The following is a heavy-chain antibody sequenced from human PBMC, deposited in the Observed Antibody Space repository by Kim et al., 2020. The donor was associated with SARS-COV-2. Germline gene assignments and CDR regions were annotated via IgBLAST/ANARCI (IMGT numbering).Heavy chain of an antibody. Sequence: ASVKVSCKASGYTFTNHAVHWVRQAPGQSLEWMGWVNAGNGDTHYSPKFQDRVTITRDTSATTAYMELSSLRSEDTAVYYCTRPSFCAYGICPFYDYWGQGTLVTVSS. CDR3: TRPSFCAYGICPFYDY. J-gene: IGHJ4*02. CDR1: GYTFTNHA. V-gene: IGHV1-3*01. D-gene: IGHD2-8*01. CDR2: VNAGNGDT.